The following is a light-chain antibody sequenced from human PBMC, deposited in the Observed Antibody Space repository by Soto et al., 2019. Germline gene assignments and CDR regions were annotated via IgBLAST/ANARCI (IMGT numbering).Light chain of an antibody. V-gene: IGKV3-20*01. J-gene: IGKJ1*01. Sequence: EIVLTQSPGTLYLSPGERATLSCRASQSVSSIYLAWYQQKPGQAPRLLIYGASIRATGIPDRFSGSGSGTDFTLTISRLGPEDVAVYYCQQYGSSRWMFGQGTEVES. CDR2: GAS. CDR3: QQYGSSRWM. CDR1: QSVSSIY.